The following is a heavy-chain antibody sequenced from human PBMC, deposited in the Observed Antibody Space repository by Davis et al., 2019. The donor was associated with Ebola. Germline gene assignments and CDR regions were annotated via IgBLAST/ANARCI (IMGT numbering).Heavy chain of an antibody. CDR1: VGSISSSNW. V-gene: IGHV4-4*02. CDR3: ARWDIAAAGPLYYYYGMDV. Sequence: SETLSLTCAVSVGSISSSNWWSWVRQPPGKGLEWIGEIYHSGSTNYNPSLKSRVTISVDKSTNQFSLKLSSVTAADTAVYYCARWDIAAAGPLYYYYGMDVWGKGTTVTVSS. J-gene: IGHJ6*04. D-gene: IGHD6-13*01. CDR2: IYHSGST.